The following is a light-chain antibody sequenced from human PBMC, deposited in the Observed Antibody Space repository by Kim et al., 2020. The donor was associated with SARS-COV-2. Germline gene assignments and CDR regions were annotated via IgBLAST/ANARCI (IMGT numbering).Light chain of an antibody. V-gene: IGKV3-20*01. Sequence: EIVLTQSPGTLSLSPGERATLSCRASQSVTSSFLAWYQQKPGQAPRLLIYGASSRATGIPDRFSASGSGTDFTLTINRLEAEDFAVYYCQQYGTSPTLTFGGGTKLEI. J-gene: IGKJ4*01. CDR1: QSVTSSF. CDR2: GAS. CDR3: QQYGTSPTLT.